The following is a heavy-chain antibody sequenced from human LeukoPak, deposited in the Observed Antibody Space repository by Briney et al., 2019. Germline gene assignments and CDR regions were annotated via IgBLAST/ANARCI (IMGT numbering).Heavy chain of an antibody. CDR3: AKTGSSGWYFAS. Sequence: GGSLRLSCAASGFTFGNYVMSWVRQAPGKGLEWVSTISSSASNTYYTDSVKGRFSVSRDNSKKTLYLQMDSLRAEDTAVYYCAKTGSSGWYFASWGQGILVTVSS. D-gene: IGHD6-19*01. V-gene: IGHV3-23*01. CDR2: ISSSASNT. J-gene: IGHJ4*02. CDR1: GFTFGNYV.